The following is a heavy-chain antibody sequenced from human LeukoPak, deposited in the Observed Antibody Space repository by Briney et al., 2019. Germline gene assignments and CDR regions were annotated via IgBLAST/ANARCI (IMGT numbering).Heavy chain of an antibody. V-gene: IGHV3-66*01. D-gene: IGHD3/OR15-3a*01. Sequence: GGSLRLSSAASEFSVGSNYMTWVRQAPGKGLEWVSLIYSGGSTYYADSVKGRFTISRDNSKNTLYLQMNSLRAEDTAVYYCARKVRTIFGLVRRAYYYYMDVWGKGTTVTVSS. CDR1: EFSVGSNY. CDR2: IYSGGST. J-gene: IGHJ6*03. CDR3: ARKVRTIFGLVRRAYYYYMDV.